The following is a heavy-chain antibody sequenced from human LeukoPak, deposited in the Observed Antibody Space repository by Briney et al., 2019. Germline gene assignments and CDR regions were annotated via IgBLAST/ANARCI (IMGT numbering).Heavy chain of an antibody. D-gene: IGHD4/OR15-4a*01. CDR2: ITYDGSDK. J-gene: IGHJ4*02. CDR1: GFNFKTYS. V-gene: IGHV3-30*04. Sequence: PGRSLRLSCAASGFNFKTYSMHWVRQAPGKGLEWLAVITYDGSDKYYADSVKGRLTISRDNSKKTLYLQMDNLMGEDTAVYYCAREDRFGATYYLEYRGQGTLVTVST. CDR3: AREDRFGATYYLEY.